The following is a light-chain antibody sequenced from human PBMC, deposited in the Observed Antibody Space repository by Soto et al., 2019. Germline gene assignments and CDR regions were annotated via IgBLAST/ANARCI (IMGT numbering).Light chain of an antibody. CDR2: VNSDGSH. CDR1: SGNSNYA. J-gene: IGLJ1*01. CDR3: QTWGTGIRV. Sequence: QPVLTQSPSASASLGASVKLTCSQSSGNSNYAIAWHQQQPEKGPRYLMKVNSDGSHRKGDGIPDRFSGSSSGAQRYLTISSLQSEDEADYYCQTWGTGIRVFGTGTKVTVL. V-gene: IGLV4-69*01.